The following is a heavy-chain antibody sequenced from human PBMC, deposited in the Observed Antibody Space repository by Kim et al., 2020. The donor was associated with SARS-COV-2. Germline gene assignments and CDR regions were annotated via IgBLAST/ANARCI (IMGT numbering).Heavy chain of an antibody. CDR3: ARGGSSGYPFDY. D-gene: IGHD3-22*01. Sequence: SETLSLTCTVSGGSISSYYWSWIRQPPGKGLEWIGYIYYSGSTNYNPSLKSRVTISVDTSKNQFSLKLSSVTAADTAVYYCARGGSSGYPFDYWGQGTLV. V-gene: IGHV4-59*13. J-gene: IGHJ4*02. CDR2: IYYSGST. CDR1: GGSISSYY.